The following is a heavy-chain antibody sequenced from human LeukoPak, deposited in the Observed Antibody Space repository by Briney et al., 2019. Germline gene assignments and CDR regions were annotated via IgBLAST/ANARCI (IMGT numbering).Heavy chain of an antibody. D-gene: IGHD1-1*01. CDR1: GYTFTSYG. Sequence: ASVKVSCKASGYTFTSYGISWVRQAPGQGLEWMGWISAYNGNTNYAQGLQGRVTMTTDTSTSTAYMELRSLRSDDTAMYYCARDTDDEGFDYWGQGTLVTVSS. V-gene: IGHV1-18*01. J-gene: IGHJ4*02. CDR2: ISAYNGNT. CDR3: ARDTDDEGFDY.